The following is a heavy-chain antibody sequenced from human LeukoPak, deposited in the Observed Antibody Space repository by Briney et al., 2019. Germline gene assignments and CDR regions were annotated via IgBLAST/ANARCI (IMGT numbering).Heavy chain of an antibody. V-gene: IGHV3-23*01. J-gene: IGHJ1*01. CDR1: GFTFSSYW. CDR2: ISGSGGST. Sequence: GGSLRLSCAASGFTFSSYWMSWVRQAPGKGLEWVSAISGSGGSTYYADSVKGRFTISRDNSKNTLYLQMNSLRAEDTAVYYCAGTYYDFWSGYYGYFQHWGQGTLVTVSS. D-gene: IGHD3-3*01. CDR3: AGTYYDFWSGYYGYFQH.